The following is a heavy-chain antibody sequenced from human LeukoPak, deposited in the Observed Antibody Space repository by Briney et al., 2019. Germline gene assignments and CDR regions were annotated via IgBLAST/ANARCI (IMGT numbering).Heavy chain of an antibody. V-gene: IGHV1-46*01. J-gene: IGHJ4*02. D-gene: IGHD6-19*01. CDR2: INPSGGST. Sequence: ASVKVSCKASGYTFTSYYMHWVRQAPGQGLEWMGIINPSGGSTSYAQKFQGRVTMTRDTSTSTVYMELSSLRSEDTAVYYCATEGPPTAVAGKGYRIWGQGTLVTVSS. CDR3: ATEGPPTAVAGKGYRI. CDR1: GYTFTSYY.